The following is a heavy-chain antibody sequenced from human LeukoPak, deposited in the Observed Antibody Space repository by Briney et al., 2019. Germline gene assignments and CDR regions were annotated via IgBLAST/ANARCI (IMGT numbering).Heavy chain of an antibody. CDR1: GYTLTSYY. J-gene: IGHJ4*02. D-gene: IGHD6-13*01. CDR2: INPSGGST. V-gene: IGHV1-46*01. Sequence: ASVKVSCKASGYTLTSYYMHWVRQAPGQGLEWMGIINPSGGSTSYAQKFQGRVTMTRDTSTSTVYMELSSLRSEDTAVYYCIAAAGTSDDYWGRGTLVTVSS. CDR3: IAAAGTSDDY.